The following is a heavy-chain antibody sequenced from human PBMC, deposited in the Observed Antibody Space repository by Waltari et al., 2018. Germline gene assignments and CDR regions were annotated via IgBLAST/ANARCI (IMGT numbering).Heavy chain of an antibody. J-gene: IGHJ5*02. CDR3: AGSYGSGSYFEWWWFDP. D-gene: IGHD3-10*01. Sequence: QVQLQESGPGLVKPSETLSLTCTVSGGSISSYYWSWIRQPPGKGLEWIGYIYYSGSTNYNPSLKSRVTISVDTSKNQFSLKLSSVTAADTAVYYCAGSYGSGSYFEWWWFDPWGQGTLVTVSS. V-gene: IGHV4-59*01. CDR1: GGSISSYY. CDR2: IYYSGST.